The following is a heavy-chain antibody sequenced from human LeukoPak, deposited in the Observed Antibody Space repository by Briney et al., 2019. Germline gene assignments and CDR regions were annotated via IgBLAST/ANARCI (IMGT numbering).Heavy chain of an antibody. CDR3: ARDYLAAQDYYYYYMDV. Sequence: ASVKVSCKASGYTFTGYYMHWVRQAPGQGLEWMGWINPNSGGTNYAQKFQGRVTMTRDTSISTAYMELSRLRSDDTAVYYCARDYLAAQDYYYYYMDVWGKGTTVTVSS. V-gene: IGHV1-2*02. D-gene: IGHD6-6*01. J-gene: IGHJ6*03. CDR2: INPNSGGT. CDR1: GYTFTGYY.